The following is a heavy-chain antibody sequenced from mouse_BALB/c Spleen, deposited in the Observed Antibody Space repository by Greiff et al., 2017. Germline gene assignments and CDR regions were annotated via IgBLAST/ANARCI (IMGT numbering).Heavy chain of an antibody. J-gene: IGHJ2*01. V-gene: IGHV1S135*01. D-gene: IGHD2-4*01. CDR3: ARLGDYGGDGFDY. CDR1: GYSFTDYN. Sequence: VHVKQSGPELVKPGASVKVSCKASGYSFTDYNMYWVKQSHGKSLEWIGYIDPYNGGTSYNQKFKGKATLTVDKSSSTAFMHLNSLTSEDSAVYYCARLGDYGGDGFDYWGQGTTLTVSS. CDR2: IDPYNGGT.